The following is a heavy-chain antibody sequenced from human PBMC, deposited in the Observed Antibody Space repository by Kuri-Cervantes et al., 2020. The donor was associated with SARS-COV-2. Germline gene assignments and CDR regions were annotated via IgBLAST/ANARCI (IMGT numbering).Heavy chain of an antibody. Sequence: GGSLRLSCAASGFTFSSYSMNWVRQAPGKGLEWVSSITRSSVYISYADSLKGRFTISRDNAKNSLFLQMSSLRAEDTAVYYCARDLRLGKSLDYWGQGTLVTVPQ. J-gene: IGHJ4*02. V-gene: IGHV3-21*01. CDR3: ARDLRLGKSLDY. CDR2: ITRSSVYI. D-gene: IGHD7-27*01. CDR1: GFTFSSYS.